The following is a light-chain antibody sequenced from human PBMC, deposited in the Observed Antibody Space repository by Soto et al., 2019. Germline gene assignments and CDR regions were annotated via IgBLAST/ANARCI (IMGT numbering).Light chain of an antibody. J-gene: IGLJ2*01. CDR2: IHSDGSH. CDR3: QTWGTGTVI. V-gene: IGLV4-69*01. Sequence: QLVLTQSPSASASLGAAVKLTCTLSSGHSNYAIAWHQQQPEKGPRYLMKIHSDGSHIKGDGIPDRFSGSSSGAERYLTIYSLQSEDEADYYCQTWGTGTVIFAGGTQLTVL. CDR1: SGHSNYA.